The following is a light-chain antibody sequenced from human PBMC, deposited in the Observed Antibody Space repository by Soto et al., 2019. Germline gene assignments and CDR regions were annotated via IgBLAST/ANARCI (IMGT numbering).Light chain of an antibody. CDR2: GAS. CDR3: QKYSSSPLT. V-gene: IGKV3-20*01. Sequence: EIVVTHSPGTLSFSPLEVATLSFRSSQSVSSSYLAWYQQKPGQAPRLLIYGASNRATGIPDRFSGSGSGTDFTLTISRLEPEDFAVYYCQKYSSSPLTFGGGTKVDIK. CDR1: QSVSSSY. J-gene: IGKJ4*01.